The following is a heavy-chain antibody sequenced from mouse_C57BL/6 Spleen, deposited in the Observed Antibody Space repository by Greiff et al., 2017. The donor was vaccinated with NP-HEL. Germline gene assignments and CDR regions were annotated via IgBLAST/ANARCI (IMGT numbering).Heavy chain of an antibody. D-gene: IGHD1-1*01. CDR1: GYTFTDYY. CDR2: INPNNGGT. Sequence: EVQLQQSGPELVKPGASVKISCKASGYTFTDYYMNWVKQSHGKSLEWIGDINPNNGGTSYNQKFKGKATLTVDKSSSTAYIELRSLTSEDSAVDYCARGYYYGRSYVPYYAMDYWGQGTSVTVSS. V-gene: IGHV1-26*01. CDR3: ARGYYYGRSYVPYYAMDY. J-gene: IGHJ4*01.